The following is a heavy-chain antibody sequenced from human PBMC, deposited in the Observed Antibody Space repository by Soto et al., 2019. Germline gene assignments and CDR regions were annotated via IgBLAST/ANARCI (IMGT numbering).Heavy chain of an antibody. CDR1: GGSISSYY. CDR2: IGYSGST. D-gene: IGHD2-8*02. J-gene: IGHJ4*02. Sequence: PSETLSLTCTVSGGSISSYYWSWIRQPPGKGLEWIGYIGYSGSTNYNPSLKSRITISVDTSKNQFSLKLTSVTAADTAVYYCARDKITGLFDYWGQGTLVTV. CDR3: ARDKITGLFDY. V-gene: IGHV4-59*12.